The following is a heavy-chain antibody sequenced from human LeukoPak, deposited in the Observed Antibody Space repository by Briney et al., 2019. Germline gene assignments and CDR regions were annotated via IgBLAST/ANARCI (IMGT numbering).Heavy chain of an antibody. D-gene: IGHD6-13*01. Sequence: PSETLSLTCTVSGGSISSYYWSWIRQPPGKGLEWIGYIYYSGSTNYNPSLKSRVTISVDTSKNQFSLKLSSVTAADTAVYYCARLVGQQQPVGAFDIWGQGTMVTVSS. CDR3: ARLVGQQQPVGAFDI. CDR1: GGSISSYY. J-gene: IGHJ3*02. CDR2: IYYSGST. V-gene: IGHV4-59*08.